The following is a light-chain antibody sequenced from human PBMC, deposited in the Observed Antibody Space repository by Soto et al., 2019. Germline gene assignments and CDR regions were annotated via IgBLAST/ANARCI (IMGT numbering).Light chain of an antibody. CDR3: QQYYSYPLT. CDR1: QGISSY. CDR2: AAS. J-gene: IGKJ1*01. V-gene: IGKV1-8*01. Sequence: AIRMTHSPSSLSESTGDRVTITCRASQGISSYLAWYQQKPGKAPKLLIYAASTLQSGVPSRFSGSGSGTDFTLTISCLQSEDFPTYYCQQYYSYPLTFGQGTKV.